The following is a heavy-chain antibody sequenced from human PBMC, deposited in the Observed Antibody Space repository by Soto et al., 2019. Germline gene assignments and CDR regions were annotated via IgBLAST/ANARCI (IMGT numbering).Heavy chain of an antibody. J-gene: IGHJ3*01. CDR3: AKSGGNGWFADAFDV. D-gene: IGHD6-19*01. CDR2: IYSGGST. Sequence: GSLRLSCAGSGFIVSSYYMSWVRQAPGKGLEWISVIYSGGSTYYADSVKGRFTISRDNSENTLYLQLNSLRAEDTAVYYCAKSGGNGWFADAFDVWGQGTMVTVSS. V-gene: IGHV3-53*01. CDR1: GFIVSSYY.